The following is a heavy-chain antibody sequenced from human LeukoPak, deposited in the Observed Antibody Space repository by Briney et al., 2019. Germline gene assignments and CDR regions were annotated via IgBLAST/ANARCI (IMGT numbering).Heavy chain of an antibody. CDR3: ARHLAPPEGGVDY. V-gene: IGHV5-51*01. D-gene: IGHD3-16*01. Sequence: GESLKISCKGSGYSFTSYWIGWVRQMPGKGLEWMGIIYSPSFQGQVTISADKSISTAYLQWSSLKASDTAMYYCARHLAPPEGGVDYWGQGTLVTVSS. CDR2: I. J-gene: IGHJ4*02. CDR1: GYSFTSYW.